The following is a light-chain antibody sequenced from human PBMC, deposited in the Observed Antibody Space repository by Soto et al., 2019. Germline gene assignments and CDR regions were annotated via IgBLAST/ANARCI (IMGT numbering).Light chain of an antibody. CDR3: QQLNDRRFS. CDR1: QGNNSF. V-gene: IGKV1-9*01. CDR2: AAS. J-gene: IGKJ2*01. Sequence: IQFTQSPSSLSASVGDRVAISCRASQGNNSFVAWYQQKSGKAPKLLIYAASTLQSGVPSRFSGSGSGTDFTLTISSLQPEDFATYYCQQLNDRRFSFGQGTKVDIK.